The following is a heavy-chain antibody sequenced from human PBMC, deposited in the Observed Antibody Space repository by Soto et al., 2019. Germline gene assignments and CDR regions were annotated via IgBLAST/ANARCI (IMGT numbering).Heavy chain of an antibody. CDR1: GGSISSGGYY. V-gene: IGHV4-31*03. Sequence: PLETLSLTCTVSGGSISSGGYYWSWIRQHPGKGLEWIGYIYYSGSTYYNPSLKSRVTISVDTSKNQFSLKLSSVTTADTAVYYCARPLTIYSGSDWAYWGPGTLVTVSS. J-gene: IGHJ4*02. CDR3: ARPLTIYSGSDWAY. D-gene: IGHD1-26*01. CDR2: IYYSGST.